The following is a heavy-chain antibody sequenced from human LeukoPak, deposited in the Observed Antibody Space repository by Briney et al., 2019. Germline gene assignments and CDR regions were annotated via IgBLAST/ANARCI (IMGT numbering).Heavy chain of an antibody. CDR2: IKQDGSEK. V-gene: IGHV3-7*01. CDR3: ARESSGSSSSFDY. CDR1: GFTFSSYW. J-gene: IGHJ4*02. Sequence: GGSLRLSXAASGFTFSSYWMSWVRQAPGKGLEWVANIKQDGSEKYYVDSVKGRFTISRDNAKNSLYLQMNSLRVEDTAVYYCARESSGSSSSFDYWGQGTPVTVSS. D-gene: IGHD6-6*01.